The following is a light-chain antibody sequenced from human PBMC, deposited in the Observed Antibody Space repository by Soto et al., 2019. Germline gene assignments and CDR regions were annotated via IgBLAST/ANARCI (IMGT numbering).Light chain of an antibody. V-gene: IGKV3-20*01. J-gene: IGKJ1*01. CDR3: QQYDGAPRT. Sequence: EIVLTQSPATLSLSPGERATLSCRARQSVSTNLAWYQHKTGQAPRLLISGASNRATGIPDRFSGSGSGTDFTLTISRLEPEDFAVYYCQQYDGAPRTFGQGTKVDIK. CDR1: QSVSTN. CDR2: GAS.